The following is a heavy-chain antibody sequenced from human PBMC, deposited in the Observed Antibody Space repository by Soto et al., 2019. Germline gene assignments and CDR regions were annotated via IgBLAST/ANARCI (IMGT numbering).Heavy chain of an antibody. J-gene: IGHJ5*02. Sequence: QVQLQESGPGLVKPSQTLSLTCTVSGGSISSGDYYWSWIRQPPGKGLEWIGYIYYSGSTYYNPSIKSRVTISVDTSKNQFSLKLSSVTAADTAVYYCARGIVVVTAIPPYNWFDPWGQGTLVTVSS. CDR2: IYYSGST. D-gene: IGHD2-21*02. CDR3: ARGIVVVTAIPPYNWFDP. V-gene: IGHV4-30-4*01. CDR1: GGSISSGDYY.